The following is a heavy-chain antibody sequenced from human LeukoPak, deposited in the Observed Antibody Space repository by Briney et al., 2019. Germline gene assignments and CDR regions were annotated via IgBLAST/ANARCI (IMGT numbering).Heavy chain of an antibody. CDR2: INHRGSS. J-gene: IGHJ4*02. Sequence: SETLSLTCAVYGESFSSYFWNWIRQAPGKPLEYIGEINHRGSSHYNASLKTRVTLSVDTSKNQFSLKLTSVTAADTAVYFCARGSSFDGYCSAGACDTGYYDSWGQGTPVTVSS. CDR3: ARGSSFDGYCSAGACDTGYYDS. D-gene: IGHD2-15*01. CDR1: GESFSSYF. V-gene: IGHV4-34*01.